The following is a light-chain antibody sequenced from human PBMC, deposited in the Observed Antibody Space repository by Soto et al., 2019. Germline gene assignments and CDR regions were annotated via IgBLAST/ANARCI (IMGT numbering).Light chain of an antibody. CDR2: GAS. J-gene: IGKJ2*01. Sequence: DIQVTQSPPSLSASVGDRVIITCRASQSISNSLNWYQQKPGKAPKVVIHGASSLQSGVPSRFSGSGSGTDFTLTISSLQPEDFATYFCQQSRTTPYTFGQGTKLEIK. CDR3: QQSRTTPYT. V-gene: IGKV1-39*01. CDR1: QSISNS.